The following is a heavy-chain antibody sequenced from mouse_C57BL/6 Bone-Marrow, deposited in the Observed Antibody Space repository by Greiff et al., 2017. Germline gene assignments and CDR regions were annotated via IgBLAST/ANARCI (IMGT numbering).Heavy chain of an antibody. D-gene: IGHD1-1*01. V-gene: IGHV1-26*01. CDR2: INPNNGGT. Sequence: VQLQQSGPELVKPGASVKISCKASGYTFTDYYMNWVKQSHGKSLEWIGDINPNNGGTSYNQKFKGKATLTVDKSSSTAYMELRSLTSEDSAVYYCARLFPSYGSSYGAMDYWGQGTSVTVSS. J-gene: IGHJ4*01. CDR1: GYTFTDYY. CDR3: ARLFPSYGSSYGAMDY.